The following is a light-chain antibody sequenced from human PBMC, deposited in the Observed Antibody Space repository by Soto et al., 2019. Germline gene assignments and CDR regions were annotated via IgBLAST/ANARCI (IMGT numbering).Light chain of an antibody. CDR3: QQYYYWPLT. V-gene: IGKV3-15*01. CDR2: SAS. J-gene: IGKJ4*01. Sequence: EILMTQSPATLSISPGEGATLSCRASQGVGRSVAWYQQTPGQSPRLLIYSASTRASGVPARFSGSGSGTEFTLTISSLQSADFAVYSCQQYYYWPLTFGGGTKVDIK. CDR1: QGVGRS.